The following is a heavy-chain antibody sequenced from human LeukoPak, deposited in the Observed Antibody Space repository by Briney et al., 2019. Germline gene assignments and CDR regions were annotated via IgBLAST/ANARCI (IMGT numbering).Heavy chain of an antibody. CDR1: GGSISSYY. D-gene: IGHD3/OR15-3a*01. CDR2: IYYSGST. CDR3: ARGLYAFDI. J-gene: IGHJ3*02. Sequence: SETLALTCTVSGGSISSYYWSWIRQPPGKGLEWIGHIYYSGSTNYNPSLKSRVTISVDTSKNQFSLRLSSVTAADTAVYYCARGLYAFDIWGQGTMVTVFS. V-gene: IGHV4-59*08.